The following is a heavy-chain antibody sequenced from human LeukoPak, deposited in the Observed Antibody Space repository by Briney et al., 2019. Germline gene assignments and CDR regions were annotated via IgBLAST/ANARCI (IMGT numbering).Heavy chain of an antibody. D-gene: IGHD3-3*01. V-gene: IGHV4-59*01. CDR1: GGSISSYY. CDR2: IYYSGST. CDR3: AGGRERFLEWSARDYYYYGMDV. Sequence: SETLSLTCTVSGGSISSYYWSWIRQPPGKGLEWIGYIYYSGSTNYNPSLKSRVTISVDTSKNQFSLKLSSVTAADTAVYYCAGGRERFLEWSARDYYYYGMDVWGQGTTVTVSS. J-gene: IGHJ6*02.